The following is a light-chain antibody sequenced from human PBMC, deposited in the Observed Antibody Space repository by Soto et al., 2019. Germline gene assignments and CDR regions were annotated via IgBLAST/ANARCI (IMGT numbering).Light chain of an antibody. Sequence: EIVMTQSPATLSVSPGERATLSCRASQSVSSNLAWYQQKPGQAPRLLIYGASTRATGIPARFSGSGSGTEFTLTISSLQSEDFVVYYCQQYNNWLQYTFGQGTKLEIK. CDR2: GAS. V-gene: IGKV3-15*01. J-gene: IGKJ2*01. CDR1: QSVSSN. CDR3: QQYNNWLQYT.